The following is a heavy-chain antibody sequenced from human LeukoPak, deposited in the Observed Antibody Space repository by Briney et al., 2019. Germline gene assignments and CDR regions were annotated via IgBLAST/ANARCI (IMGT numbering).Heavy chain of an antibody. V-gene: IGHV4-39*01. Sequence: SETLSLTCTVSGGSISSSSYYWGWIRQPPGKALESIGSIYDSGSTYYNPSLKSLVTTSVDTSKKQSSRKMSSVTAADAAVYYCARPGGSSGSGFDPWGQGTRVTVSS. J-gene: IGHJ5*02. D-gene: IGHD6-25*01. CDR1: GGSISSSSYY. CDR2: IYDSGST. CDR3: ARPGGSSGSGFDP.